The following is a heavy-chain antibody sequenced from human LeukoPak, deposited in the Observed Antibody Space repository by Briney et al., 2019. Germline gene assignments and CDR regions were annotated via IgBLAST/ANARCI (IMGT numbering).Heavy chain of an antibody. Sequence: GGSLRLSCAASGFTFSNYALHWVRQAPGKGLEWVAVISYDGSNKYYADSVKGRFTISRDNSKNTLYLQMNSLRAEDTAVYYCARVLEMATIGGFDYWGQGTLVTVSS. D-gene: IGHD5-24*01. J-gene: IGHJ4*02. V-gene: IGHV3-30*04. CDR1: GFTFSNYA. CDR3: ARVLEMATIGGFDY. CDR2: ISYDGSNK.